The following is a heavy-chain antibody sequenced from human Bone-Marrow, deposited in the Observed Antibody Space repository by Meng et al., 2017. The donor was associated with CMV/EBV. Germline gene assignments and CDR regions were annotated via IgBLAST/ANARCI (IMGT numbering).Heavy chain of an antibody. CDR2: ISGSGGST. CDR3: TKTGGSGWSPLDS. J-gene: IGHJ4*02. CDR1: GFTFSSYA. D-gene: IGHD6-19*01. V-gene: IGHV3-23*01. Sequence: EVQLLESGGGLVQPGESLRLSCAASGFTFSSYAMSWVRQAPGKGLEWVSAISGSGGSTYYADSVKGRFTISRDNSENALFLVMTSLRDEDTALYYCTKTGGSGWSPLDSWGQGTLVTVSS.